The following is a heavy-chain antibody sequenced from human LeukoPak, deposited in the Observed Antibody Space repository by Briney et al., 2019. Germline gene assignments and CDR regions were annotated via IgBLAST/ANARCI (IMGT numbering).Heavy chain of an antibody. J-gene: IGHJ5*02. V-gene: IGHV4-39*01. CDR1: GGSISSSSYY. CDR3: ASTYYDFWSGQVPEQNWFDP. Sequence: SETLSLTCTVSGGSISSSSYYWGWIRQPPGKGLEWIGSIYYSGSTYYNPSLKSRVTISVDTSKNQFPLKLSSVTAADTAVYYCASTYYDFWSGQVPEQNWFDPWGQGTLVTVSS. CDR2: IYYSGST. D-gene: IGHD3-3*01.